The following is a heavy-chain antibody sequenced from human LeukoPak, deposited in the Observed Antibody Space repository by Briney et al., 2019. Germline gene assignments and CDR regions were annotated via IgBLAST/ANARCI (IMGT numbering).Heavy chain of an antibody. CDR1: GFTFTDTY. CDR3: AKGPRALEHSTQRFDN. CDR2: ISPSGTDI. D-gene: IGHD1/OR15-1a*01. J-gene: IGHJ4*02. V-gene: IGHV3-11*01. Sequence: GGSLRLSCAVSGFTFTDTYMTWISQAPGKGLESLSYISPSGTDISYADSVKGRFTISRDNAKNSLYLQMNSLRAEDTAVYYCAKGPRALEHSTQRFDNWGQGTLVTVSS.